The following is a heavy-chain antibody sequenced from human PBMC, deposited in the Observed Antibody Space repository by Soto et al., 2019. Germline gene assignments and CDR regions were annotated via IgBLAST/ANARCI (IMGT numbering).Heavy chain of an antibody. CDR2: IYYSGST. Sequence: SETLSLTCTVSGGSISSYYWSWIRQPPGKGLEWIGYIYYSGSTNYNPSLKSRVTISVDTSKNQFSLKLSSVTAADTAVYYCARLPTRTYDFWSGYLVGWFDPWGQGTLVTVSS. D-gene: IGHD3-3*01. CDR1: GGSISSYY. CDR3: ARLPTRTYDFWSGYLVGWFDP. V-gene: IGHV4-59*01. J-gene: IGHJ5*02.